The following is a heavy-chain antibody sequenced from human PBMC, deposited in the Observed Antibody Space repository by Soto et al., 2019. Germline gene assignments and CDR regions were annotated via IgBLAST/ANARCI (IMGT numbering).Heavy chain of an antibody. CDR1: GYTFTGYY. D-gene: IGHD4-4*01. V-gene: IGHV1-2*02. J-gene: IGHJ4*02. CDR3: ARFGRTTVIITPDY. CDR2: INPNSGGT. Sequence: ASVKVSCKASGYTFTGYYMHGVRQAPGQGLEWMGWINPNSGGTNYAQKFQGRVTMTRDTSISTAYMELSRLRSDDTAVYYCARFGRTTVIITPDYWGQGTLVTVSS.